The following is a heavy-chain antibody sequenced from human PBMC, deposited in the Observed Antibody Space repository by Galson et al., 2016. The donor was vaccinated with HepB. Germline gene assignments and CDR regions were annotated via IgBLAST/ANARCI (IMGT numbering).Heavy chain of an antibody. J-gene: IGHJ4*02. CDR1: GYKFSSHY. Sequence: QSGAEVTKPGESLKISCKGSGYKFSSHYVAWVRQMPGKGLEWMGIIYGGDSDTRYNPSFEGQVTMSADKSISTAYLQWSSLQGSETATYYCARQSVSGWYGLDYWGRGTLVSVSS. D-gene: IGHD6-19*01. CDR3: ARQSVSGWYGLDY. CDR2: IYGGDSDT. V-gene: IGHV5-51*01.